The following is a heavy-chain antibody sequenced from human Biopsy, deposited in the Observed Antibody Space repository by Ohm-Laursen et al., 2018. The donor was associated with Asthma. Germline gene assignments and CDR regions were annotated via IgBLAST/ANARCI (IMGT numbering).Heavy chain of an antibody. J-gene: IGHJ6*02. CDR1: GFTFSIYD. D-gene: IGHD2-21*01. CDR3: ARAGESDLVGGLDV. CDR2: IAWDGINS. V-gene: IGHV3-30*03. Sequence: SLRLSCAAPGFTFSIYDIHWVRQAPGKGLEWVAFIAWDGINSYYADSVKGRFTISRENSRNTLYLQKNSLRADDTAAYYCARAGESDLVGGLDVWGQGTTVIVS.